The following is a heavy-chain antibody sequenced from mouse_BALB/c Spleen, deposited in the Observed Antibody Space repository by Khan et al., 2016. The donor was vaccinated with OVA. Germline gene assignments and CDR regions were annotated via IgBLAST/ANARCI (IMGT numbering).Heavy chain of an antibody. CDR2: ISSTGST. D-gene: IGHD2-13*01. CDR3: ARSLYYSDSYAMDY. V-gene: IGHV3-2*02. Sequence: EVQLQESGPGLVKPSQSLSLTCTVTGYSITSDYVWNWIRQFPGNKLEWMGYISSTGSTSYNPSPKSRISLTRDTSKNQFFLHLNSVTTEDTATYYCARSLYYSDSYAMDYWGQGTSVTVSS. J-gene: IGHJ4*01. CDR1: GYSITSDYV.